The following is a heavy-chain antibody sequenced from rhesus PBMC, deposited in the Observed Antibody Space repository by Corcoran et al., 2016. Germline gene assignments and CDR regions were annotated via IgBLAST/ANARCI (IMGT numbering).Heavy chain of an antibody. V-gene: IGHV3S42*01. D-gene: IGHD6-25*01. CDR1: GFTFSSYW. Sequence: EVQLVESGGGLAKPGGSLRLSCAASGFTFSSYWLNWVRQTPGKGLEWILAIISGEGSTYYADSVEGRFTISRDNSKNPLSLQMNSLRAEDTAVYYCAKGVAAAGTSFDYWGQGVLVTVSS. CDR3: AKGVAAAGTSFDY. J-gene: IGHJ4*01. CDR2: IISGEGST.